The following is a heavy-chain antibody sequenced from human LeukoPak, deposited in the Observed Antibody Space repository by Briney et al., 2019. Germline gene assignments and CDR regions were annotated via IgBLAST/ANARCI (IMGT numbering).Heavy chain of an antibody. J-gene: IGHJ6*03. CDR2: INHSGST. Sequence: SETLSLTCAVYGGSFSGYYWSWIRQPPGKGLEWIGEINHSGSTNYNPSLKSRVTISVDTSKNQFSLKLSSVTAADTAVYYCARGEKTPNHYYMDVWGKGTTVTVSS. V-gene: IGHV4-34*01. CDR1: GGSFSGYY. CDR3: ARGEKTPNHYYMDV.